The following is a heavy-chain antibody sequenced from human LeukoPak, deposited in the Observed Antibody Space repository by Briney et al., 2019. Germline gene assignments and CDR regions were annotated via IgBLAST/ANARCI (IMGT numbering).Heavy chain of an antibody. J-gene: IGHJ3*02. V-gene: IGHV1-69*13. CDR2: IIPIYGRA. CDR1: GVTFGSYDFTFTSYA. CDR3: ACFFYDSSNDAFDI. D-gene: IGHD3-22*01. Sequence: ASVKVSCKASGVTFGSYDFTFTSYAISWVRQAPGQGLEWMGGIIPIYGRANYPQKFQGRVSVTADESTRTVTMQLSSLRSEDTAVYYCACFFYDSSNDAFDIWGQGTVVTVS.